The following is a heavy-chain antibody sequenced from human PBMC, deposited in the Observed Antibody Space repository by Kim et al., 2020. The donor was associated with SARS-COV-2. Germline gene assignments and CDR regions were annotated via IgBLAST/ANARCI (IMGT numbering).Heavy chain of an antibody. V-gene: IGHV3-33*01. Sequence: GGSLRLSCAASGFTFSSYGMHWVRQAPGKGLEWVAVIWYDGSNKYYADSVKGRFTISRDNSKNTLYLQMNSLRAEDTAVYYCARDNAYPPYYYDSSGYELFDYWGQGTLVTVSS. CDR1: GFTFSSYG. CDR3: ARDNAYPPYYYDSSGYELFDY. J-gene: IGHJ4*02. CDR2: IWYDGSNK. D-gene: IGHD3-22*01.